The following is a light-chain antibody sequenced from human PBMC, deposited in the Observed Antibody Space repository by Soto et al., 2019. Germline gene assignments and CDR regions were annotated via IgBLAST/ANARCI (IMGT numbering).Light chain of an antibody. CDR1: SSNIGSNY. V-gene: IGLV1-47*01. J-gene: IGLJ1*01. CDR3: AAWDDSLTGRV. CDR2: RNN. Sequence: QSVLTQPPSASGTPGQRVTISCSGSSSNIGSNYVYWYQQLPGTAPKLLIYRNNQRPSGLPDRFPGSKSGTSASLAISGLRSEDEADYYCAAWDDSLTGRVFGTGTKLTVL.